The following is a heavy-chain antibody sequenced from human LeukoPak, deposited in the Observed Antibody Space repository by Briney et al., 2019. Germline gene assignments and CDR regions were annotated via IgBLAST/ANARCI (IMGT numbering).Heavy chain of an antibody. CDR1: GFTFSNYE. J-gene: IGHJ4*02. CDR2: ISTSGTTK. D-gene: IGHD5-18*01. CDR3: AGGLPNGYSYGHDY. Sequence: GGSLRLSCAGSGFTFSNYEMNWVRQAPGKGLEWLSFISTSGTTKYYADSVKGRFTISRDNAKNSLFLQMNSLRDEDTAVYYCAGGLPNGYSYGHDYWGQGTLVTVSS. V-gene: IGHV3-48*03.